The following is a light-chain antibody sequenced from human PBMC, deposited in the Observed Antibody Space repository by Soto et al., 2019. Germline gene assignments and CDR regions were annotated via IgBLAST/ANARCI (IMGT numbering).Light chain of an antibody. CDR1: QSVSSY. Sequence: EIVLTQSPATLSLSPGERATLSCRASQSVSSYLAWYQQKPGQAPRLLIYDASNRATGIPARFSGSGSGTDFTLTISILEPEDVAVYYCQQRSNLPLTFGGGTKVEIK. CDR3: QQRSNLPLT. CDR2: DAS. V-gene: IGKV3-11*01. J-gene: IGKJ4*02.